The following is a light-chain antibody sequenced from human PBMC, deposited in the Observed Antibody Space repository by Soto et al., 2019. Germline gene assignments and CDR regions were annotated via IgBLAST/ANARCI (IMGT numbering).Light chain of an antibody. Sequence: LTQPASVSGSPGQSITISCTGTSSDVGAYKYVSWYQQHPGKAPKLIIYEVSNRPSGVSNRFSGSKSGNTASVTISGLQIEDEADYYCSSYASTNTLVFGTGTKVTVL. CDR1: SSDVGAYKY. CDR2: EVS. CDR3: SSYASTNTLV. V-gene: IGLV2-14*01. J-gene: IGLJ1*01.